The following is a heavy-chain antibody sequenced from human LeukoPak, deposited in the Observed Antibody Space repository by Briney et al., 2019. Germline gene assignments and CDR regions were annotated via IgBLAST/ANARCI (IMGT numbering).Heavy chain of an antibody. J-gene: IGHJ6*03. Sequence: SETLSLTCSVSGVSITSGCYYWTWIRQPAGKGLEWIGRLYTNDNTNYDPSLESRVSISVDTSKSQFYLQLTSVTAADTAVYFCARGVVTDDYYMDVWGKGITVIVSS. CDR3: ARGVVTDDYYMDV. CDR2: LYTNDNT. D-gene: IGHD2-21*02. CDR1: GVSITSGCYY. V-gene: IGHV4-61*02.